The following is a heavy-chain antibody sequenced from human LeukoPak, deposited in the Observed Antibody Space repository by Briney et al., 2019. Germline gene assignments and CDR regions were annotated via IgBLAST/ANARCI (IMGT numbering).Heavy chain of an antibody. CDR3: ARVRVKTEAAAGTRNWFDP. V-gene: IGHV1-24*01. J-gene: IGHJ5*02. Sequence: ASVKVSCKVSGYTLTELSMHWVRQAPGKGLEWMGGFDPEDGETIYAQKFQGRVTMTEDTSTDTAYMELSSLRSEDTAVYYCARVRVKTEAAAGTRNWFDPWGQGTLVTVSS. D-gene: IGHD6-13*01. CDR1: GYTLTELS. CDR2: FDPEDGET.